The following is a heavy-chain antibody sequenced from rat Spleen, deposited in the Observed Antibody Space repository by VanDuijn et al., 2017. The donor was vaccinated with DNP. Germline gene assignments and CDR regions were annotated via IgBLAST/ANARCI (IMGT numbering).Heavy chain of an antibody. CDR3: ATQGTDPGDYFDY. D-gene: IGHD1-4*01. CDR2: ISPSGGHT. CDR1: GFTFSNYD. Sequence: EVQLVESGGGLVQPGRSLKLSCAASGFTFSNYDMAWVRQAPRKGLEWVASISPSGGHTYYRDSVKGRFIFSRDNAKSTLYLQMDSLRSEDTATYYCATQGTDPGDYFDYWGQGVMVTVSS. J-gene: IGHJ2*01. V-gene: IGHV5-25*01.